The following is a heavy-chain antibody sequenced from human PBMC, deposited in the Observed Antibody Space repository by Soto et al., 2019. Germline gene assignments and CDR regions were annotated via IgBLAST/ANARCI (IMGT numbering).Heavy chain of an antibody. Sequence: PGGSLRLSCAASGFTFSNAWMSWVRQAPGKGLEWVGRIKSKTDGGTTDYAAPVKGRFTVSRDDSKNTLYLQMNSLKTEDTAVYYCAKDKDNGSGWSLDYWGQGTLVTVSS. V-gene: IGHV3-15*01. CDR3: AKDKDNGSGWSLDY. CDR1: GFTFSNAW. CDR2: IKSKTDGGTT. D-gene: IGHD6-19*01. J-gene: IGHJ4*02.